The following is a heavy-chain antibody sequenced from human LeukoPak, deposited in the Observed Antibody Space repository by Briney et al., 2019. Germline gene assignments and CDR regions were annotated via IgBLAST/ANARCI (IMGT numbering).Heavy chain of an antibody. CDR2: MNPNSGNT. J-gene: IGHJ4*02. CDR3: AKDLSHLGCSSTSCYFEFDY. V-gene: IGHV1-8*03. CDR1: GGTFSSYD. Sequence: GASVKVSCRASGGTFSSYDINWVRQATGQGLEWMGWMNPNSGNTGYAQKFQGRVTITRNTSISTAYMELSSLRSEDTAVYYCAKDLSHLGCSSTSCYFEFDYWGQGTLVTVSS. D-gene: IGHD2-2*01.